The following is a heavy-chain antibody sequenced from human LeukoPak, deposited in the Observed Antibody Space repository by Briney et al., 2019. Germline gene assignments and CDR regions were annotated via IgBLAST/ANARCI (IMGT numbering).Heavy chain of an antibody. D-gene: IGHD1-26*01. CDR3: ARVVGATAPFDY. CDR2: ISAYNGNK. CDR1: GYTYTSYG. Sequence: GASVKDSRKASGYTYTSYGIRWVRQAPGQGLEWMGWISAYNGNKNYAQKLQGRVTMTTDTSTSTAYMELRSLRSDDTAVYYCARVVGATAPFDYWGQGTLVTVSS. J-gene: IGHJ4*02. V-gene: IGHV1-18*01.